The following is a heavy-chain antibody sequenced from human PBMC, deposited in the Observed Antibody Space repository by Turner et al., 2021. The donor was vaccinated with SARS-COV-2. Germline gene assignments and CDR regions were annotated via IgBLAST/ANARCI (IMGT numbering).Heavy chain of an antibody. D-gene: IGHD3-3*01. CDR3: ARDLMEVGGMDV. CDR1: GFTVSSNS. Sequence: EVQLVESGGGLIQPGGSLRLSCAASGFTVSSNSMSWVRQAPGKGLEWVSVIYSGGSTYYADSVEGRFTISRDNSRNTLYLQMNSLRAEDTAVYYCARDLMEVGGMDVWGQGTTVTVSS. CDR2: IYSGGST. V-gene: IGHV3-53*01. J-gene: IGHJ6*02.